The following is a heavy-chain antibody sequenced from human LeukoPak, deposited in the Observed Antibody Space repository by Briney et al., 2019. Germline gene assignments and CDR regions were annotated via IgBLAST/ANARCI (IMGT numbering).Heavy chain of an antibody. CDR2: ISGGGST. J-gene: IGHJ6*02. V-gene: IGHV3-23*01. CDR1: GFTFSSYT. Sequence: GGSLRLSCAASGFTFSSYTMNWVRQAPGKGLEWVSAISGGGSTHYADSVKGRFTISRDNSKNALYLQMNSLRAEDTAVYYCTRDVRSGGYSSLGASYYYYYGMDVWGQGTTVTVSS. D-gene: IGHD5-18*01. CDR3: TRDVRSGGYSSLGASYYYYYGMDV.